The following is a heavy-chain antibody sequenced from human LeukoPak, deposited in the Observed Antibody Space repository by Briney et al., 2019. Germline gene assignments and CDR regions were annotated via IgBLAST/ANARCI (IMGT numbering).Heavy chain of an antibody. V-gene: IGHV3-21*01. CDR2: ISSSSSYI. Sequence: GGSLRLSCAASGFTFSSYSMNWVRQAPGKGLEWVSSISSSSSYIYYADSVKGRFTISRDNSKNTLYLQMNSLRAEDTAVYYCARPRANIAAVYYWGQGTLVTVSS. CDR3: ARPRANIAAVYY. CDR1: GFTFSSYS. J-gene: IGHJ4*02. D-gene: IGHD6-13*01.